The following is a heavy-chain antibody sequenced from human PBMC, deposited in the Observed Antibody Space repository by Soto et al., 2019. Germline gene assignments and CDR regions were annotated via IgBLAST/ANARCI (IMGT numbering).Heavy chain of an antibody. Sequence: VNVSCKASGGTFSSYSINWVRQAPGQGLEWMGEIIPIFGTANYAQKFQGRVTITADESTSTAYMELSSLRSEDTAVYYCARDGGRHSGGIDYWGQGTLVTVSS. V-gene: IGHV1-69*01. J-gene: IGHJ4*02. CDR1: GGTFSSYS. CDR2: IIPIFGTA. CDR3: ARDGGRHSGGIDY. D-gene: IGHD1-26*01.